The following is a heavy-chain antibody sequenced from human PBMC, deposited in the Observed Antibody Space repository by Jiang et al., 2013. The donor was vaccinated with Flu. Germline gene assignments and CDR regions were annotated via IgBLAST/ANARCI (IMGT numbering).Heavy chain of an antibody. Sequence: TSYRIAWVRQAPGQGLEWMGWITVYNEDTNYAQNVQGRVTMTTDTSTSTAYLELRSLRSDDTAVYYCARDNGLGRFAYWGQGTLITVSS. CDR1: TSYR. D-gene: IGHD3/OR15-3a*01. V-gene: IGHV1-18*01. CDR2: ITVYNEDT. J-gene: IGHJ4*02. CDR3: ARDNGLGRFAY.